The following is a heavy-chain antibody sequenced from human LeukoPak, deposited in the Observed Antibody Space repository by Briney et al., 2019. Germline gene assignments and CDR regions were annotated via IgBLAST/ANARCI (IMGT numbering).Heavy chain of an antibody. Sequence: SVKVSCKASGYTFSSNAISWVRQAPGQGLEWMGGIIPMFGTAHYAQKFQGRVTITTDESTSTAYMELSSLRSEDTAVYYCARGGPRYSGYYMDVWGKGTTVTVSS. CDR3: ARGGPRYSGYYMDV. V-gene: IGHV1-69*05. D-gene: IGHD5-12*01. CDR1: GYTFSSNA. J-gene: IGHJ6*03. CDR2: IIPMFGTA.